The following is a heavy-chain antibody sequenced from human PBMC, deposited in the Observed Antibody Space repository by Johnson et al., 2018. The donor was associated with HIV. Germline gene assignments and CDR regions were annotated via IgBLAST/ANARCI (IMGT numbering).Heavy chain of an antibody. D-gene: IGHD1-7*01. Sequence: CAASGFTFSNSGMHWVRQAPGQGLEWVAVISYNGTNKYYADSVKGRFTISRDNSKNTLNLQMNSLRVEDTAVYYCAKGRETNAFDIWGQGTMVTVSS. J-gene: IGHJ3*02. V-gene: IGHV3-30*18. CDR2: ISYNGTNK. CDR1: GFTFSNSG. CDR3: AKGRETNAFDI.